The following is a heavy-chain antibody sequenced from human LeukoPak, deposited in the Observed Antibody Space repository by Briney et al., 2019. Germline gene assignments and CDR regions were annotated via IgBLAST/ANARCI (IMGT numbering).Heavy chain of an antibody. CDR3: ARASDYDSSGYTIDY. Sequence: GASVKVSCKASGGTFSSYAISWVRQAPGQGLEWMGRIIPILGIANYAQKFQGRVTITADKSTSTAYMELSSLRSEDTAVYYCARASDYDSSGYTIDYWGRGTLVTVSS. CDR1: GGTFSSYA. D-gene: IGHD3-22*01. CDR2: IIPILGIA. J-gene: IGHJ4*02. V-gene: IGHV1-69*04.